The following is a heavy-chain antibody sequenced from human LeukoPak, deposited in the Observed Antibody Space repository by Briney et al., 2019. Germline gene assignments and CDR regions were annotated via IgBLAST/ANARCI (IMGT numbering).Heavy chain of an antibody. J-gene: IGHJ4*02. Sequence: GGSLRLSCAASGFTFSSYVMSWVRQVPGKGLEWVSAISGSGGSTYYADSVKGRFTISRDNSKNTLYLQMNSLRVEDTALYYCARAKGSSGYYQLPIDYWGQGILVTVSS. CDR1: GFTFSSYV. CDR2: ISGSGGST. D-gene: IGHD3-22*01. V-gene: IGHV3-23*01. CDR3: ARAKGSSGYYQLPIDY.